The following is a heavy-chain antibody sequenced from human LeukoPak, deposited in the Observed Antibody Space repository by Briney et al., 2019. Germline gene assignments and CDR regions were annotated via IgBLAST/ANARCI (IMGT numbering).Heavy chain of an antibody. D-gene: IGHD6-19*01. J-gene: IGHJ5*02. V-gene: IGHV3-33*06. CDR2: IWYDGSKT. CDR1: GFTFTNYG. Sequence: PGRSLGLSCTTSGFTFTNYGINWVRQAPGKGLEWVAAIWYDGSKTSYTDSVKGRFTVSRDISKNTVYLQMNGLKAEDTAVYYCAKCSTSAYTTGWCNWIDPWGQGTLVTVSS. CDR3: AKCSTSAYTTGWCNWIDP.